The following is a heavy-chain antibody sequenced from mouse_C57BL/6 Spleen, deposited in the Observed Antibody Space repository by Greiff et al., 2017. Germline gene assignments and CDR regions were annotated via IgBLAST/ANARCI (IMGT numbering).Heavy chain of an antibody. J-gene: IGHJ3*01. CDR3: AREDLAWFAY. CDR2: ISDGGSYT. V-gene: IGHV5-4*01. Sequence: EVQLVESGGGLVKPGGSLKLSCAASGFTFSSYAMSWVRQTPEKRLEWVATISDGGSYTYYPDNVKGRFTISRDNAKNNLYLQMSHLKSEDTAMYYCAREDLAWFAYWGQGTLVTVSA. CDR1: GFTFSSYA.